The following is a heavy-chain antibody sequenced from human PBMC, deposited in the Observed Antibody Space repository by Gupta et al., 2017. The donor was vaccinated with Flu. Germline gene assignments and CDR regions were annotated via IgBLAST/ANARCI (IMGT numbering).Heavy chain of an antibody. Sequence: QVQLVQSGAEVKKPGSSVKVSCQASGVTFSSYAINWVRQAPGQGLEWMGGIIPVFGPTNYAQKFQGRVTITADESTSTAYMELSSLRSEDTAVYYCARKGGGLCSGGTCYSFDYWGQGTLVTVSS. D-gene: IGHD2-15*01. J-gene: IGHJ4*02. CDR3: ARKGGGLCSGGTCYSFDY. V-gene: IGHV1-69*01. CDR2: IIPVFGPT. CDR1: GVTFSSYA.